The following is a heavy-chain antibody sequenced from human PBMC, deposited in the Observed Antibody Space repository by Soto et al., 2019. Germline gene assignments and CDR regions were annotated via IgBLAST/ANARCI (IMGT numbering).Heavy chain of an antibody. D-gene: IGHD3-9*01. CDR1: GYTFTTYG. J-gene: IGHJ3*02. CDR3: ARGYYDILTGYYDAFDM. Sequence: QVQLVQSGAEVKQPGASVKVSCKASGYTFTTYGISCVRQAPGQGLEWMGWISAYNGKTNYAQKVQGRFTMTTDSSTSTAYMELRSLRSDDTAVYYCARGYYDILTGYYDAFDMWGPGTPVTFAS. V-gene: IGHV1-18*04. CDR2: ISAYNGKT.